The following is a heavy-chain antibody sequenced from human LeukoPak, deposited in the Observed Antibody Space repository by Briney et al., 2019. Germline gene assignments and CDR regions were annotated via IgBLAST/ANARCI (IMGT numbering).Heavy chain of an antibody. CDR3: ARVRYSSSWYTNWFDP. CDR1: GYTFTSYD. Sequence: GASVKVSCKASGYTFTSYDINWVRQATGQGLEWMGWTNPNSGNTGYAQKFQGRVTITRNTSISTAYMELSSLRSEDTAVYYCARVRYSSSWYTNWFDPWGQGTLVTVSS. J-gene: IGHJ5*02. V-gene: IGHV1-8*03. D-gene: IGHD6-13*01. CDR2: TNPNSGNT.